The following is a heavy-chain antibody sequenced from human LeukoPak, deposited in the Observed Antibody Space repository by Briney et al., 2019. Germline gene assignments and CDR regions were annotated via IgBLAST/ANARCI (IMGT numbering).Heavy chain of an antibody. CDR3: ARDAGFLDP. D-gene: IGHD3-3*01. CDR1: GGSFSGYN. V-gene: IGHV4-34*01. CDR2: INHSGST. Sequence: ASETLSLTCAVYGGSFSGYNWSWIRQPPGKGLEWIGEINHSGSTNYNPSLKSRVTISVDTSKNQFSLKLSSVTAADTAVYYCARDAGFLDPWGQGTLVTVSS. J-gene: IGHJ5*02.